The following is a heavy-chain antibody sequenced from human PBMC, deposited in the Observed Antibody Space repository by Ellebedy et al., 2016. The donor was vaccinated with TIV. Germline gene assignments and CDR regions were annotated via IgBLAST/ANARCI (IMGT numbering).Heavy chain of an antibody. Sequence: GESLKISCAASGFTFSSYAMSWVRQAPGKGLEWVSTITSTGGCDNTYYADSVRGRFTISRDDSKNTLYLQMNSLRAEDTAVYYGAKDDDVSVRIRFDPWGQGTLVTVSS. CDR2: ITSTGGCDNT. D-gene: IGHD3-16*01. V-gene: IGHV3-23*01. J-gene: IGHJ5*02. CDR3: AKDDDVSVRIRFDP. CDR1: GFTFSSYA.